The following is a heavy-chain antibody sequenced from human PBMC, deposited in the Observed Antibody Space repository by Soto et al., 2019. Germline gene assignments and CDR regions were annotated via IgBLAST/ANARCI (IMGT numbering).Heavy chain of an antibody. CDR2: INSDGSST. V-gene: IGHV3-74*01. CDR1: GFTFSSYW. J-gene: IGHJ5*02. Sequence: GSLRLSCAASGFTFSSYWMHWVRQAPGKGLVWVSRINSDGSSTSYADSVKGRFTISRDNAKNTLYLQMNSLRAEDTAVYYCARGSTRRSWPPNWLDPWGQGTLVTVYS. D-gene: IGHD6-13*01. CDR3: ARGSTRRSWPPNWLDP.